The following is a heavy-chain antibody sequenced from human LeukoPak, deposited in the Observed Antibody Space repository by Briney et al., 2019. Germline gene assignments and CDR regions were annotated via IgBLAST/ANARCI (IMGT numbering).Heavy chain of an antibody. Sequence: SETLSLTCTVSGGSISSYYWTWIRQPAGKGLEWIGRIYTSGSTNYNPSLESRATMSVDTSKNQFSLKLSSLTAADTAVYYCAREGGDYRGSYFDYFDYWGQGTLVTVSS. J-gene: IGHJ4*02. V-gene: IGHV4-4*07. D-gene: IGHD1-26*01. CDR1: GGSISSYY. CDR2: IYTSGST. CDR3: AREGGDYRGSYFDYFDY.